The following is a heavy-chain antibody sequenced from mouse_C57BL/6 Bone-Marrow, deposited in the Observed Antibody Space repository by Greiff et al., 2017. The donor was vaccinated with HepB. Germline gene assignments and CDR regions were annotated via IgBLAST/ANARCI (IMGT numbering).Heavy chain of an antibody. V-gene: IGHV1-19*01. CDR1: GYTFTDYY. Sequence: EVQLVESGPVLVKPGASVKMSCKASGYTFTDYYMNWVKQSPGKSLEWIGVINPYNGGTSYNQKFKGKATLTVDKSSSTAYMELNSLTSEDSAVYYCARSYGKGYWGQGTTLTVSS. J-gene: IGHJ2*01. CDR2: INPYNGGT. CDR3: ARSYGKGY. D-gene: IGHD2-1*01.